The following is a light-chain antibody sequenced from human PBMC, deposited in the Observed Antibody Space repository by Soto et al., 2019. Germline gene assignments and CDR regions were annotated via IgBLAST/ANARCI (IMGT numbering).Light chain of an antibody. CDR3: QQSYSTPRRT. CDR2: AAS. J-gene: IGKJ1*01. Sequence: DIQMTQSPSSLSASVGDRVTITCRASQSISSYLNWDQQKPGKAPKLLIYAASSLQSGVPSRFSGSGSGTDFTLNISSLQPEDFATYYCQQSYSTPRRTFGQGTKVEIK. V-gene: IGKV1-39*01. CDR1: QSISSY.